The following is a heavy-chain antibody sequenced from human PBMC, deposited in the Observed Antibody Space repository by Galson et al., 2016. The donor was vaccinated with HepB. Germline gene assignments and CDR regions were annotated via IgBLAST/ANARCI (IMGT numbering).Heavy chain of an antibody. CDR3: ARGGFCINGLCYGLIDY. J-gene: IGHJ4*02. CDR2: IVPIFATT. Sequence: SVKVSCKASGGTFDTHVISWVRQAPGQGLEWMGGIVPIFATTNYAQKFQGRVAITADESTSTAYMQLSGLRSEDSAMYYCARGGFCINGLCYGLIDYWGPGTLVTVSS. CDR1: GGTFDTHV. D-gene: IGHD2-8*01. V-gene: IGHV1-69*13.